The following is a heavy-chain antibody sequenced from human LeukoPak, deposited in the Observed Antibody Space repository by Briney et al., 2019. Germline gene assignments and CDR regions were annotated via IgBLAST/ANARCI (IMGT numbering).Heavy chain of an antibody. J-gene: IGHJ4*02. CDR2: IYHDGST. Sequence: SETLSFTCAVSGGSISSNNWWIWVRQSPEKGLEWIGEIYHDGSTNYNPSLKRRVTISMDKSKNQLSLKLNFVTAADTAVYYCARDRGGYTYSHDYWGQGTLVTVSS. V-gene: IGHV4-4*02. CDR1: GGSISSNNW. CDR3: ARDRGGYTYSHDY. D-gene: IGHD5-18*01.